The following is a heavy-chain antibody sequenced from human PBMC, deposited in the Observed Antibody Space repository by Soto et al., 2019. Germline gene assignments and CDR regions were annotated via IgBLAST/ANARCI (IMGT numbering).Heavy chain of an antibody. J-gene: IGHJ5*02. D-gene: IGHD3-10*01. CDR1: GGSISSYY. CDR2: VYYSGST. CDR3: ARHILFGELLQNWFDP. Sequence: SETLSLTCTVSGGSISSYYWSWIRQPPGKGLEWIGYVYYSGSTNYNPSLKSRVTISADTSKNQFSLKLSSVTAADTAVYYCARHILFGELLQNWFDPWGQGTLDTVSS. V-gene: IGHV4-59*08.